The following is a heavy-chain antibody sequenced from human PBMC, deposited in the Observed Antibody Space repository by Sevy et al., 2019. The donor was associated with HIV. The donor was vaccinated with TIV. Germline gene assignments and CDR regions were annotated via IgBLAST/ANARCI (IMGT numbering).Heavy chain of an antibody. CDR1: GYTFTSSW. J-gene: IGHJ4*02. V-gene: IGHV5-51*01. Sequence: GESLKISCQGSGYTFTSSWVDWVRQLPGKGLEWMGTIYPGDSDTRYSPSFQGQVTISVDKSTNPAFLQWASLRTSDTAMYYCAGRTRDCDGDTCYGTYFDIWGQGTLVTVSS. D-gene: IGHD2-21*01. CDR2: IYPGDSDT. CDR3: AGRTRDCDGDTCYGTYFDI.